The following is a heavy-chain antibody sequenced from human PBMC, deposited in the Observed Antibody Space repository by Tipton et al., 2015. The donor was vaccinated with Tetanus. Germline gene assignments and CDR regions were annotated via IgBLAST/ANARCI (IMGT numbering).Heavy chain of an antibody. J-gene: IGHJ4*02. Sequence: QSGAEVKKPGSSGRVSCKTSGGTFRNYAISWVRQAPGQGLEWMGGIFPLYGTSNYSPKFQGRVTITADESTGTAHMELSSLTSDDTAVYYCARPDRYCSGGSCYLALDSWGQGTLVTVSS. V-gene: IGHV1-69*01. CDR3: ARPDRYCSGGSCYLALDS. CDR1: GGTFRNYA. CDR2: IFPLYGTS. D-gene: IGHD2-15*01.